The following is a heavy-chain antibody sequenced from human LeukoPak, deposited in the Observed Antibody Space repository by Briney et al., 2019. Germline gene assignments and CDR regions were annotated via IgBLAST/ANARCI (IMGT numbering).Heavy chain of an antibody. CDR1: GFTASTNS. D-gene: IGHD4/OR15-4a*01. Sequence: GGSLRLSRTVSGFTASTNSMSWVRQAPGKGLEWVSFIYSDNTHYSDSVKGRFTISRDNSKNTLYLQMNSLRAEDTAVYYCARRAGAYSHPYDSWGQGTLVTVSS. J-gene: IGHJ4*02. V-gene: IGHV3-53*01. CDR3: ARRAGAYSHPYDS. CDR2: IYSDNT.